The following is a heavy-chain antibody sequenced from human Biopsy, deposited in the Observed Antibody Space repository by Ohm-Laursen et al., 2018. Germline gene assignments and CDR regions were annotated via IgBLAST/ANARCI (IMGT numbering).Heavy chain of an antibody. Sequence: GSLRLSCTASGVTLSGYAMNGVRQAPGKGLEWVSSITGGGNYINYADSVRGRFTISRDNSKNSVYLVMSSLRAEDTAVYFCATAAYAPPYFDLWGRGTVVTVSS. J-gene: IGHJ4*02. CDR3: ATAAYAPPYFDL. CDR2: ITGGGNYI. CDR1: GVTLSGYA. D-gene: IGHD4-17*01. V-gene: IGHV3-21*06.